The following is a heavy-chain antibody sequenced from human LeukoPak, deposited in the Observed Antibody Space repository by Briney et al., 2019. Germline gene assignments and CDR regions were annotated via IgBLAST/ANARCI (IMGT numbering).Heavy chain of an antibody. V-gene: IGHV3-11*04. Sequence: GGSLRLSCAASGFTFSDYYMSWIRQAPGRGLEWLSYISISGTTIYYADSVKGRFTISRDNAKNSLYLQMNSLRAEDTAVYYCARDSSYSSSWIQMTDAFDIWGQGTMVTVSS. J-gene: IGHJ3*02. CDR3: ARDSSYSSSWIQMTDAFDI. CDR2: ISISGTTI. CDR1: GFTFSDYY. D-gene: IGHD6-13*01.